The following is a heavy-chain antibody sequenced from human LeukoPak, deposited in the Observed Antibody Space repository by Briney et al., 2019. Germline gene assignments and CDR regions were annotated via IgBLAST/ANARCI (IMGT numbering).Heavy chain of an antibody. J-gene: IGHJ4*02. CDR1: GYTFTSNA. CDR3: ARVCYDILTGYYEPDFDY. CDR2: IIAGNGNT. V-gene: IGHV1-3*01. Sequence: ASVKVSCKASGYTFTSNAMHWVRQAPGQRLEWMGWIIAGNGNTKYSQKFLGRVTITRDTSASTAYMELSSLRSGDTAVYYCARVCYDILTGYYEPDFDYWGQGTLVTVSS. D-gene: IGHD3-9*01.